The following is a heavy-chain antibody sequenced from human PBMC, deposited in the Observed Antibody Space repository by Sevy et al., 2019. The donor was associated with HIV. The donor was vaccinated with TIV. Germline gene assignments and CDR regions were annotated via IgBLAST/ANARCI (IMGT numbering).Heavy chain of an antibody. CDR1: GFTFSSYW. CDR3: ARDTSSFHYSGSYYFYYYYYMDV. V-gene: IGHV3-7*03. CDR2: IKQDGSEK. Sequence: GGSLRLSCAASGFTFSSYWMSWVRQAPGKGLEWVANIKQDGSEKYYVDSVKGRFTISRDNAKNSLYLQMNSLRAEDTAVYYCARDTSSFHYSGSYYFYYYYYMDVWVKWTTVTVSS. J-gene: IGHJ6*03. D-gene: IGHD1-26*01.